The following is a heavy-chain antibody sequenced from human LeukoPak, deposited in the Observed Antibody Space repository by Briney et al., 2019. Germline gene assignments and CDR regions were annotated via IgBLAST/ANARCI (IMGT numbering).Heavy chain of an antibody. CDR1: GFAFSSYA. CDR2: ISGSGGST. Sequence: PGGSLRLSCAASGFAFSSYAMSWVRQAPGKGLEWVSAISGSGGSTYYADSVKGRFTISRDNSKNTLYLQMNSLRAEDTAVYYCAKLPWFGELLSEPGYWGQGTLVTVSS. D-gene: IGHD3-10*01. J-gene: IGHJ4*02. CDR3: AKLPWFGELLSEPGY. V-gene: IGHV3-23*01.